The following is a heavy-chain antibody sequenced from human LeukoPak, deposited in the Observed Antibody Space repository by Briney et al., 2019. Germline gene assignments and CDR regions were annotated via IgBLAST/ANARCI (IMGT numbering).Heavy chain of an antibody. CDR1: GRSISSRCYW. CDR3: ARRVTVTTTSDAFEI. CDR2: MYYSAIT. J-gene: IGHJ3*02. V-gene: IGHV4-39*01. Sequence: SDSLSPTCPLAGRSISSRCYWCAWIRQPPGKGPEWIGRMYYSAITNHNPPPTCRVNISVPATKHQSSLKLSSAAAAETAVYYCARRVTVTTTSDAFEIWGQGTLVAVSS. D-gene: IGHD4-17*01.